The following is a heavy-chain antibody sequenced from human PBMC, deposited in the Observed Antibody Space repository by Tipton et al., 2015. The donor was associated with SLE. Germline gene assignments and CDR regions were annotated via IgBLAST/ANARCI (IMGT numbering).Heavy chain of an antibody. CDR3: ARAQLLADDVYNL. CDR2: ISSDGTST. J-gene: IGHJ3*01. V-gene: IGHV3-74*01. CDR1: EFPFSNYW. D-gene: IGHD6-19*01. Sequence: SLRLSCTASEFPFSNYWMHWVRQAPGKGLEWVSRISSDGTSTCYADSVKGRFTISRDNAKNTLYVQMNSLRVEDTAVYYCARAQLLADDVYNLWGRGTMVIVSS.